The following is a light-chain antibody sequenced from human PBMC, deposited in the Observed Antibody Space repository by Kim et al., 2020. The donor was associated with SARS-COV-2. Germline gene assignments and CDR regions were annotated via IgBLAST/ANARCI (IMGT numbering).Light chain of an antibody. CDR3: QQCQILPRT. J-gene: IGKJ1*01. CDR2: GAS. Sequence: EVVLTQSPATLSLSPGERATLSCRASQSFSSNYLAWYQQRPDQAPRLLIYGASKRATGIADRFSSSGSATDFTLTSSRLAPEDFAVYFCQQCQILPRTFGRGTRVDIK. V-gene: IGKV3-20*01. CDR1: QSFSSNY.